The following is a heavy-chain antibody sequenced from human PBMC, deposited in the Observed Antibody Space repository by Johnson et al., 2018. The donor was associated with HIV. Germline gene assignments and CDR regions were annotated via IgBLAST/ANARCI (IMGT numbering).Heavy chain of an antibody. CDR1: GFTFSRYA. D-gene: IGHD1-26*01. V-gene: IGHV3-30-3*01. CDR3: ARDWEGYAFDI. CDR2: ISYDGSNK. J-gene: IGHJ3*02. Sequence: QVQLVESGGGVVQPGRSQRFSCAASGFTFSRYAMHWVRQAPGKGLEWVAVISYDGSNKYYADSVKGPFTISRDNSKNTLDLQMNRLRAQDTAVYYCARDWEGYAFDIWGQGTMVTVSS.